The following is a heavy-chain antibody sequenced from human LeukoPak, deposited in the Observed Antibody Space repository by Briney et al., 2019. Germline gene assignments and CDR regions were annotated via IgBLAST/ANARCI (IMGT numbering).Heavy chain of an antibody. V-gene: IGHV1-2*02. J-gene: IGHJ4*02. CDR3: ASGYSGYDYLLGY. D-gene: IGHD5-12*01. CDR1: GYTFTGYY. Sequence: ASVKVSCKASGYTFTGYYMHWVRQAPGQGLEWMGWNNPNSGGTNYAQKFQGRVTMTRDTSISTAYMELSRLRSDDTAVYYCASGYSGYDYLLGYWGQGTLVTVSS. CDR2: NNPNSGGT.